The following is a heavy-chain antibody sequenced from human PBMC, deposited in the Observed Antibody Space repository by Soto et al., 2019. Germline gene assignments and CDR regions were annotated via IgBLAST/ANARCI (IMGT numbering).Heavy chain of an antibody. CDR3: ARGQRFSDWFDP. CDR1: GGTISGYY. J-gene: IGHJ5*02. Sequence: QVHLQESGPGLVKPSETLSLTCSVSGGTISGYYWTWIRQPAGKGLEWIGRIYSSGNTKYNPSIQSRVTMPLDTSNNQFSLRLTSVTAADTAVYYCARGQRFSDWFDPWGQGTLVTVSS. V-gene: IGHV4-4*07. CDR2: IYSSGNT. D-gene: IGHD3-3*01.